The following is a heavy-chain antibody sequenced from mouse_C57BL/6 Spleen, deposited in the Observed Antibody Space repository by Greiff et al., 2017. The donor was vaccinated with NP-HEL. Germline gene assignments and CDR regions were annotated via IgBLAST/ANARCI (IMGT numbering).Heavy chain of an antibody. V-gene: IGHV1-50*01. CDR1: GYTFTSYW. CDR3: ARPFYGNYVDY. CDR2: IDPSDSYT. J-gene: IGHJ2*01. D-gene: IGHD2-10*01. Sequence: VQLQQPGAELVKPGASVKLSCKASGYTFTSYWMQWVKQRPGQGLEWIGEIDPSDSYTNYNQKVKGKATLTVDTSSSTAYMQLSSLTSEDSAVYYCARPFYGNYVDYWGKGTTLTVSS.